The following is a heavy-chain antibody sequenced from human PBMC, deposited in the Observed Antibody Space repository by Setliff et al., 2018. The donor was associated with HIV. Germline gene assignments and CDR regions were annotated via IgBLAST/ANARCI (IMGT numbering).Heavy chain of an antibody. V-gene: IGHV4-30-4*01. J-gene: IGHJ3*02. CDR3: ARPSNYGSGSYGAFDI. CDR1: GGSMNSGGYY. CDR2: IYASGSP. D-gene: IGHD3-10*01. Sequence: PSETLSLTCTVSGGSMNSGGYYWTWIRQHPGKGLEWIGYIYASGSPDYNPSLESRVTISVDTSKNQFSLKLKSATAADTAVYYCARPSNYGSGSYGAFDIWGQGTMVTV.